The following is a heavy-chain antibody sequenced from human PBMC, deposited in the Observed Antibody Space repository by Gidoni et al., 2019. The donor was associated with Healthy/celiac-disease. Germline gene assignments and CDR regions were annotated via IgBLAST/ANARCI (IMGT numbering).Heavy chain of an antibody. Sequence: EVQLVESGGGLVQAGRSLRLSCAASGFTFDDYAMHWGRQATGKGLEWVAGISWNSGSIGYADSVKGRFTISRDNAKNSLYLQMNSLRAEDTALYYCAKDKYGSLAAAGVFDYWGQGTLVTVSS. CDR1: GFTFDDYA. D-gene: IGHD6-13*01. CDR3: AKDKYGSLAAAGVFDY. J-gene: IGHJ4*02. V-gene: IGHV3-9*01. CDR2: ISWNSGSI.